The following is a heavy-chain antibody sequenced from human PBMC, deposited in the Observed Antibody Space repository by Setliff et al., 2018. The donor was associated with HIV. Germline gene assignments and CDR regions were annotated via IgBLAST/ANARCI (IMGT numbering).Heavy chain of an antibody. CDR2: MYPGGGK. CDR1: GLSVMRNY. CDR3: ARDRVEAERGAFDI. D-gene: IGHD1-26*01. J-gene: IGHJ3*02. Sequence: SGGSLRLSCGVSGLSVMRNYVSWVRQSPGKGLQWVAVMYPGGGKYYAESVKGRFAISRDNSKDRVSLEMTSLTSEDTAMYYCARDRVEAERGAFDIWGQGTMVTVSS. V-gene: IGHV3-53*05.